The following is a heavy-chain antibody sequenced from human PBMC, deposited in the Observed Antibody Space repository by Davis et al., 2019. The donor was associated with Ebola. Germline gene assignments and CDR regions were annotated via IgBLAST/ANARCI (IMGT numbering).Heavy chain of an antibody. J-gene: IGHJ3*02. CDR3: AKDETYYYDSSGYYYVLGAFDI. V-gene: IGHV3-23*01. CDR1: GFTFSSYA. CDR2: ISGSGGST. D-gene: IGHD3-22*01. Sequence: GESLKISCAASGFTFSSYAMSWVRQAPGKGLEWVSAISGSGGSTYYADSVKGRFTISRDNSKNTLYLQMNSLRAEDTAVYYCAKDETYYYDSSGYYYVLGAFDIWGQGTMVTVSS.